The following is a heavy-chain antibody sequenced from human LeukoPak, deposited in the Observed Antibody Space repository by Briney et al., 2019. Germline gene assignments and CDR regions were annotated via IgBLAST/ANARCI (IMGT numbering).Heavy chain of an antibody. Sequence: GGSLRLSCAASGFTFSNAWMSWVRQAPGKGLEWDGRIKSKTDGGTTDYAAPVKGRFTISRDDSKNTLYLQMNSLKTEDTAVYYCTTGVRYSSGWYFWGQGTLVTVSS. J-gene: IGHJ4*02. V-gene: IGHV3-15*01. CDR3: TTGVRYSSGWYF. CDR1: GFTFSNAW. CDR2: IKSKTDGGTT. D-gene: IGHD6-19*01.